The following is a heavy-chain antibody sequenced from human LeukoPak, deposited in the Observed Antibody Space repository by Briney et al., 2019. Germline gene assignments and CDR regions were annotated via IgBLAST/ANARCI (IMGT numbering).Heavy chain of an antibody. CDR1: GGSISSYY. CDR2: IYYSGST. CDR3: ASSAYDFWSGYYPYYYGMDV. Sequence: KASETLSLTCTVSGGSISSYYWSWIRQPPGKGLEWIGYIYYSGSTNYNPSLKSRVTISVDTSKNQFSPKLSSVTDADTAVYYCASSAYDFWSGYYPYYYGMDVWGQGTTVTVSS. V-gene: IGHV4-59*08. D-gene: IGHD3-3*01. J-gene: IGHJ6*02.